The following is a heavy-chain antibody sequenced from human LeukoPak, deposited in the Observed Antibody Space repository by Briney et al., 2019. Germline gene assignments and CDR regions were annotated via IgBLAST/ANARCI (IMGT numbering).Heavy chain of an antibody. D-gene: IGHD6-19*01. V-gene: IGHV4-38-2*02. CDR1: GYSISSGYY. CDR2: IYHSGST. CDR3: VGSGWDDY. J-gene: IGHJ4*02. Sequence: PSETLSLTCTVSGYSISSGYYWGWIRQPPGKGLEWIGSIYHSGSTYYNPSLKSRVTISVDTSKNQFSLKLGSVTAADTAVYYCVGSGWDDYWGQGTLVTVSS.